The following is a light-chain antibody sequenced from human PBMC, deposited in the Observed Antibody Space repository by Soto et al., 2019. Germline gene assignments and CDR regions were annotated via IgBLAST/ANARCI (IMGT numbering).Light chain of an antibody. CDR1: SSDVGGYNY. CDR3: SSYTSSSTLI. V-gene: IGLV2-14*01. J-gene: IGLJ1*01. CDR2: DVS. Sequence: QAVVTQPASVSGSPGQSITISCTGTSSDVGGYNYVSWYQQHPGKAPKLMIYDVSNRPSGVSNRFSDSKSGNTASLTISGLQAEDEADYYCSSYTSSSTLIFGTGTKLTVL.